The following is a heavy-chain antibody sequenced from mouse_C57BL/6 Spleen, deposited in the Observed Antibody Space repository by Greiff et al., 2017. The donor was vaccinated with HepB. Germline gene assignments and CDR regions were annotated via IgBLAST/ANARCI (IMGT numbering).Heavy chain of an antibody. J-gene: IGHJ3*01. CDR3: TTYDYDEAWFAY. V-gene: IGHV1-15*01. CDR2: IDPETGGT. D-gene: IGHD2-4*01. CDR1: GYTFTDYE. Sequence: QVQLQQSGAELVRPGASVTLSCKASGYTFTDYEMHWVKQTPVHGLEWIGAIDPETGGTAYNQKFKGKAILTADKSSSTAYMELRSLTSEDAAVYYCTTYDYDEAWFAYWGQGTLVTVSA.